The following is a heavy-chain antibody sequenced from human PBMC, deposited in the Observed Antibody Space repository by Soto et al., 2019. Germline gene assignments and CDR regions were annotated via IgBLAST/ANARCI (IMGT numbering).Heavy chain of an antibody. CDR2: FDPEDGET. D-gene: IGHD3-3*01. J-gene: IGHJ5*02. V-gene: IGHV1-24*01. Sequence: RASVKVSCKVSGYTLTELSMHWVRQAPGKGLEWMGGFDPEDGETIYAQKFQGRVTMTEDTSTDTAYMELSSLRSEDTAVYYCATDLATLRFLEWLPEFDPWGQGTLVTVSS. CDR1: GYTLTELS. CDR3: ATDLATLRFLEWLPEFDP.